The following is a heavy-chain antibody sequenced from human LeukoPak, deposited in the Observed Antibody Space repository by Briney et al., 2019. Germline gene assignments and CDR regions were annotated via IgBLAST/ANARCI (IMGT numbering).Heavy chain of an antibody. Sequence: SETLSLTCTVSGGSISSYYWSWIRQPPGKGLEWIGYIYYSGNTNYNPSLKSRVTISVDTSKNQFSLTLSSVTAADTAVYYCARALGGYTKGWFDPWGQGTLVTVSS. V-gene: IGHV4-59*08. CDR3: ARALGGYTKGWFDP. CDR2: IYYSGNT. D-gene: IGHD5-12*01. J-gene: IGHJ5*02. CDR1: GGSISSYY.